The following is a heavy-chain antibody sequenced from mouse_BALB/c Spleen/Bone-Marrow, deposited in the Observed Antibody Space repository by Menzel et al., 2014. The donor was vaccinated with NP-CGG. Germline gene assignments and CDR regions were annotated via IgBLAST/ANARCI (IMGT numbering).Heavy chain of an antibody. J-gene: IGHJ3*01. CDR3: ARSPY. V-gene: IGHV1-9*01. Sequence: VQVVEYGAELMKPGASVKISCKATGYTFSSYWIEWVKQRPGHGLEWIGEILPGSGITNYNEKFKGKATFTADTSSNTAYMQLGSLTSEDSAVYYCARSPYWGQGTLVTVSA. CDR1: GYTFSSYW. CDR2: ILPGSGIT.